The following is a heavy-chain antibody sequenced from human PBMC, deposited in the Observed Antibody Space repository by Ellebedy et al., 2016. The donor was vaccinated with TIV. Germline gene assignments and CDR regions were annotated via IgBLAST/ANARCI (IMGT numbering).Heavy chain of an antibody. D-gene: IGHD2-21*01. CDR2: ISSDGSDT. CDR1: GFSISSHR. CDR3: ERHSGGHGFDI. V-gene: IGHV3-74*01. Sequence: PGGSLRLSCAASGFSISSHRMHWVRQAAGKGLVWVSHISSDGSDTSYADSVKGRFIISRDNAEYTLDLQMSSLRAEDTALYYCERHSGGHGFDIWGQGTMVTVS. J-gene: IGHJ3*02.